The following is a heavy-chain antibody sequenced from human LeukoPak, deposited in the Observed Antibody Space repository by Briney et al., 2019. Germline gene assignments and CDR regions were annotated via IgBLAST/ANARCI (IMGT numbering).Heavy chain of an antibody. D-gene: IGHD3-22*01. CDR2: IYYSGST. CDR3: VRFSYDSSGSNYYFDY. CDR1: GGSISSGDYY. J-gene: IGHJ4*02. V-gene: IGHV4-30-4*08. Sequence: PSETLSLTCTVSGGSISSGDYYWSWIRQPPGKGLEWIGYIYYSGSTYYNPSLKSRVTISVDTSKNQFSLKLSSVTAADTAVYYCVRFSYDSSGSNYYFDYWGKGTLVTVSS.